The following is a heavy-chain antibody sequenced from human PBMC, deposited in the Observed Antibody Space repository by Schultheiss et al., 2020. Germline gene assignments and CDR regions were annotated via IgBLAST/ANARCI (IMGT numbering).Heavy chain of an antibody. CDR1: GFTFSSYS. CDR3: ARDNSYPYYYQAMDV. Sequence: GGSLRLSCAASGFTFSSYSMNWVRQAPGKGLEWVSSISSSSSYIYYADSVKGRFTISRDNAKNSLYLQMNSLRAEDTAVYYCARDNSYPYYYQAMDVWGQGTTVTVSS. D-gene: IGHD2/OR15-2a*01. CDR2: ISSSSSYI. V-gene: IGHV3-21*06. J-gene: IGHJ6*02.